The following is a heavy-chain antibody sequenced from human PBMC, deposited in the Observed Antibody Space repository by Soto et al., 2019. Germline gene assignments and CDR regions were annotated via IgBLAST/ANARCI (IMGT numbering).Heavy chain of an antibody. CDR1: GGSFSGYY. D-gene: IGHD2-15*01. Sequence: QVQLQQWGAGLLKPSETLSLTCAVYGGSFSGYYWSWIRQPPGKGLEWIGEINHSGSTNYNPSLKSLVTISVDTSKNQFSLKLSSVTAADTAVYYCARGRSFCSGGSCYRSLFDYWGQGTLVTVSS. CDR2: INHSGST. V-gene: IGHV4-34*01. J-gene: IGHJ4*02. CDR3: ARGRSFCSGGSCYRSLFDY.